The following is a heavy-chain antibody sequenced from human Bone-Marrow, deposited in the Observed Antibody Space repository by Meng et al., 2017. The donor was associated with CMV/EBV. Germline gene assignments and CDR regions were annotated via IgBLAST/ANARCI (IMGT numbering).Heavy chain of an antibody. Sequence: GESLKISCAMSGFTLNNFHMHWVRQAPGRGLEWVAFIRDDGKNEYYADSVKGRITISRDNAKNSLYLQMNSLRAEDTAVYYCARDTYTESSSWYYYYGMDVWGQGTTVTVSS. CDR3: ARDTYTESSSWYYYYGMDV. J-gene: IGHJ6*02. CDR1: GFTLNNFH. D-gene: IGHD6-13*01. V-gene: IGHV3-30*02. CDR2: IRDDGKNE.